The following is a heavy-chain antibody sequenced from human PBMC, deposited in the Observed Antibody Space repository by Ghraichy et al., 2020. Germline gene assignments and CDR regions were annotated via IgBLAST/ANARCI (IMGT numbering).Heavy chain of an antibody. V-gene: IGHV6-1*01. D-gene: IGHD3-10*01. CDR3: ASEDSGSFLKGINV. CDR2: TYYRSKWYD. Sequence: SQTLSLTCAISGDSVSSNSAAWNWIRQSPSRGLEWLGRTYYRSKWYDDYAVSVKSRISINPDTSKNQFSLQLNSVTPEDTAVYYCASEDSGSFLKGINVWGQGTTVTVSS. J-gene: IGHJ6*02. CDR1: GDSVSSNSAA.